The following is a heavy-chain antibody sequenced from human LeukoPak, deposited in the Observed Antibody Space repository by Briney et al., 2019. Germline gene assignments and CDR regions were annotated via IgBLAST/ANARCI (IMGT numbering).Heavy chain of an antibody. V-gene: IGHV3-21*01. CDR3: ATTRAPSNGRVLYYMDV. D-gene: IGHD1-1*01. CDR1: GFTFSSYS. CDR2: IISSSSHM. Sequence: GESLRLSCAASGFTFSSYSMNWVRQAPGKGLEWVSSIISSSSHMYYADSVKGRFTISRDNAKNSSYLQMNSLRAEDTAVYYCATTRAPSNGRVLYYMDVWGKGTTVTVSS. J-gene: IGHJ6*03.